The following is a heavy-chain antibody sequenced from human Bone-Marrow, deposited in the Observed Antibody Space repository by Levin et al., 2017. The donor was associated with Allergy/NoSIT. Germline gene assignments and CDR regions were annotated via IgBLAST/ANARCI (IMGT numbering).Heavy chain of an antibody. CDR3: ARDLALGGYSKAFDI. D-gene: IGHD2-15*01. J-gene: IGHJ3*02. Sequence: GGSLRLSCAASGFTFSSYAMHWVRQAPGKGLEWVEVISYDGSNKYYADSVKGRFTISRDNSKNTLYLQMNSLRAEDTAVYYCARDLALGGYSKAFDIWGQGTMVTVSS. CDR2: ISYDGSNK. V-gene: IGHV3-30*04. CDR1: GFTFSSYA.